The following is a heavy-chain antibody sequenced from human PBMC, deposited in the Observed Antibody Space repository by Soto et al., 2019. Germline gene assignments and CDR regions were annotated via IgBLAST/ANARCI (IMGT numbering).Heavy chain of an antibody. CDR3: AKLPHIGWHHHYYGMDV. CDR2: IPHDKTIN. V-gene: IGHV3-30*18. CDR1: GFTFSSYG. Sequence: QVQLVESGGGVVQPGRSLRLSCAASGFTFSSYGMHWVRQAPGKGLEWMAVIPHDKTINAYADSVKGRFTISRDNSKNTLYLQMNSLRTEDTAVYHCAKLPHIGWHHHYYGMDVWGQGTTVTVSS. J-gene: IGHJ6*02. D-gene: IGHD6-19*01.